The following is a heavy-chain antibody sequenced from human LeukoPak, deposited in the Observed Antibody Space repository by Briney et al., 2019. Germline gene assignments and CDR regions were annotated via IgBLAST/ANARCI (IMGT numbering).Heavy chain of an antibody. V-gene: IGHV1-69*04. J-gene: IGHJ4*02. CDR2: IIPIFGIP. D-gene: IGHD3-22*01. CDR1: GCTFSSYA. CDR3: ATQDSSGYYGDHDY. Sequence: SVTVSFKPSGCTFSSYAISWVRQAPGPGLEWMGRIIPIFGIPKYAQKFQGRVTIIADTSTSTAYMELSSLRSEDTAVYYCATQDSSGYYGDHDYWGQGTLVTVS.